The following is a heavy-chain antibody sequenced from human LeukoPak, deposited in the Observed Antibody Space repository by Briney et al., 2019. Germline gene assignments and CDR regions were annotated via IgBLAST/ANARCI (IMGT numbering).Heavy chain of an antibody. J-gene: IGHJ5*02. CDR2: IKSKTDGGTT. CDR1: AFTFSNAW. V-gene: IGHV3-15*01. Sequence: GGSLRLSCAASAFTFSNAWMSWVRQAPGKGLEWVGRIKSKTDGGTTDYAAPVKGRFTISRDDSKNTLYLQMNSLKTEDTAVYYCTTDLLWFGETNWFDPWGQGTLVTVSS. D-gene: IGHD3-10*01. CDR3: TTDLLWFGETNWFDP.